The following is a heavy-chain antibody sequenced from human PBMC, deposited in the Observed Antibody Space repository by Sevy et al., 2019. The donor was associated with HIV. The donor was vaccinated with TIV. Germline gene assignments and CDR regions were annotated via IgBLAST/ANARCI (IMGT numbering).Heavy chain of an antibody. V-gene: IGHV1-8*01. Sequence: ASVKVSCKASGYTFTSYDINWVRQATGQGLEWMGWIHPNSGNTGYTQKFQGRVTMTRNTSISTAYMELSSLRSEDTAVYYCARGPPGMHAFDYWGQGTLVTVSS. CDR3: ARGPPGMHAFDY. CDR2: IHPNSGNT. CDR1: GYTFTSYD. J-gene: IGHJ4*02.